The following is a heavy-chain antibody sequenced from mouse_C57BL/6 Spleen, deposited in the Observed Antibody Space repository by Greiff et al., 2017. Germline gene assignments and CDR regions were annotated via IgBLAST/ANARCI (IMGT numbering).Heavy chain of an antibody. CDR2: IYPGSGST. D-gene: IGHD3-2*02. CDR3: ARTAQARASYYAMDY. V-gene: IGHV1-55*01. J-gene: IGHJ4*01. CDR1: GYTFTSYW. Sequence: QVQLQQPGAELVKPGASVKMSCKASGYTFTSYWITWVKQRPGQGLEWIGDIYPGSGSTNYNEKFKSKATLTVDTSSSTAYMQLSSLTSEDSAVYYCARTAQARASYYAMDYWGQGTSVTVSS.